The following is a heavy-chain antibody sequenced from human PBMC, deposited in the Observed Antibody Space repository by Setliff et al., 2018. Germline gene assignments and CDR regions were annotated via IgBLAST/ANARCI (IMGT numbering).Heavy chain of an antibody. D-gene: IGHD3-9*01. Sequence: ASVKVSCKASGYTFTSYALHWLRQAPGQRLEWMAYINGGNGNTHYSQKFRGRVTVTRDTSASTVSMELSTLSSEDTAVYYCAREVYDILTGYSYWYFDLWGRGTLVTVSS. CDR3: AREVYDILTGYSYWYFDL. J-gene: IGHJ2*01. CDR2: INGGNGNT. V-gene: IGHV1-3*01. CDR1: GYTFTSYA.